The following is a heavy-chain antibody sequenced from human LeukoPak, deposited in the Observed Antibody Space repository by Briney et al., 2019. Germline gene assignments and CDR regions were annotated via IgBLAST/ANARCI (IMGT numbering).Heavy chain of an antibody. J-gene: IGHJ4*02. CDR3: ARRTMAVSGFDY. D-gene: IGHD6-19*01. CDR1: GYTFTDYY. CDR2: INPNRGDT. V-gene: IGHV1-2*02. Sequence: ASVKVSCKASGYTFTDYYIYWVRQAPGQGLEWMGWINPNRGDTNYAQKFQGRVTMTRDTSISTAYIELSRLRSDDTAVYYCARRTMAVSGFDYWGQGTLVTASS.